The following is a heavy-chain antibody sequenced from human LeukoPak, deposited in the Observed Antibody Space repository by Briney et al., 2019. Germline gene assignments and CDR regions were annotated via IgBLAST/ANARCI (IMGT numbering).Heavy chain of an antibody. CDR1: GGSFSGSY. CDR3: ARGYDSSAYYRARYWYFDL. J-gene: IGHJ2*01. Sequence: NPSETLSLTCAVYGGSFSGSYWTWIRQPPGKGLEWIGEISHSGSTNYNPSLKSRVAISIDTSKNQFSLKLSSVTAADTAVYYCARGYDSSAYYRARYWYFDLWGRSTLVTVSS. D-gene: IGHD3-22*01. CDR2: ISHSGST. V-gene: IGHV4-34*01.